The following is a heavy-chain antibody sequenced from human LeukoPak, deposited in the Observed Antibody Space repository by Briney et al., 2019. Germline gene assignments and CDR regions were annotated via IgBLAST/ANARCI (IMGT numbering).Heavy chain of an antibody. Sequence: GASVKVSCKASGYTFTGYYIHWVRQAPGQGLDWMGWINPNSGGTNYAQKFQGWVTLTRDTSISPAYMELSRLRSDDTAVYYCARARGVRGVTSYFDYWGQGTLVTVSS. CDR2: INPNSGGT. D-gene: IGHD3-10*01. V-gene: IGHV1-2*04. CDR3: ARARGVRGVTSYFDY. CDR1: GYTFTGYY. J-gene: IGHJ4*02.